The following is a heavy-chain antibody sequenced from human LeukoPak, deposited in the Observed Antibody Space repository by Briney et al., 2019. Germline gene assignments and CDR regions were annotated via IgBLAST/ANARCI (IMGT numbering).Heavy chain of an antibody. D-gene: IGHD1-26*01. CDR1: GFSLSNYW. CDR3: ARGAWELPHAFDI. J-gene: IGHJ3*02. V-gene: IGHV3-21*01. CDR2: ISSSSSYI. Sequence: PGGSLRVSCAASGFSLSNYWMHWVRQAPGKGLEWVSSISSSSSYIYYADSVKGRFTISRDNAKNSLYLQMNSLRAEDTAVYYCARGAWELPHAFDIWGQGTMVTVSS.